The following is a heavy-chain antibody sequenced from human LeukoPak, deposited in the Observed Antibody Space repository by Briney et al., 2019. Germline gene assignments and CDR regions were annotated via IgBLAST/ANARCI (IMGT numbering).Heavy chain of an antibody. D-gene: IGHD3-10*01. CDR1: GFTFSDYD. V-gene: IGHV3-21*04. J-gene: IGHJ4*02. CDR2: ISSSSIYV. Sequence: GGSLRLSCAASGFTFSDYDMNWVRQAPGKGLEWVSSISSSSIYVSYADSVKGRYTISRDNAKNTLFLQMNSLSPEDTAVYYCARSSGTSYPYYLDYWGQGTLVAVSS. CDR3: ARSSGTSYPYYLDY.